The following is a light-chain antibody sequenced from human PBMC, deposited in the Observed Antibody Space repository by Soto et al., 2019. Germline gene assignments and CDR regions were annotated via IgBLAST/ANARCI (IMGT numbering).Light chain of an antibody. J-gene: IGLJ1*01. CDR1: SSDVGGYNY. Sequence: QSVLTQPASVSGSPGQSITISCTGTSSDVGGYNYVSWYQQHPGKAPKLMIYDVSSRPSGVSYRFSGSKSGKTASLTISGLQAEDEADYYCSSYTSSNTRYVFGTGTKVTVL. V-gene: IGLV2-14*01. CDR3: SSYTSSNTRYV. CDR2: DVS.